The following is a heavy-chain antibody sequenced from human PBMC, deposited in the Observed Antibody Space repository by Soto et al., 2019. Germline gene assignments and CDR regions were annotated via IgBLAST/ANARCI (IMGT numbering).Heavy chain of an antibody. Sequence: SGPTLVNPTQTLTLTCTFSGFSLSSSGVGVGWIRQPPGKALEWLALIYGDDGERYTPSLKTRLTITKDTSKNQVVLTMTNMDNVATATNYFDYRAGGDYVWGGYKDAFDVWGQGTMVTGSS. CDR2: IYGDDGE. J-gene: IGHJ3*01. D-gene: IGHD3-16*01. CDR3: DYRAGGDYVWGGYKDAFDV. V-gene: IGHV2-5*02. CDR1: GFSLSSSGVG.